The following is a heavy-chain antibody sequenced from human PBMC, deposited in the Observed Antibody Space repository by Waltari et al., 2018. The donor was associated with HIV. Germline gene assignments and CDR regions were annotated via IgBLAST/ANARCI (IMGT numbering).Heavy chain of an antibody. D-gene: IGHD2-2*01. CDR1: GFPFDDYA. Sequence: EVQLVESGGGLVQPGRSLRLSCAASGFPFDDYAMHWVRPAPGKGLEWVSGITWNSNTIGYADSVKGRFTISRDNAKSALYLQMSSLRAEDTAFYYCAKVSCSSASCYVGGAFDIWGQGTMVTVSS. CDR2: ITWNSNTI. J-gene: IGHJ3*02. V-gene: IGHV3-9*01. CDR3: AKVSCSSASCYVGGAFDI.